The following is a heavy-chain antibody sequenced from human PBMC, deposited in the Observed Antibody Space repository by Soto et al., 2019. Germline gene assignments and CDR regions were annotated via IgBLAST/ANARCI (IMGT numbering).Heavy chain of an antibody. CDR2: IDWDDDK. V-gene: IGHV2-70*11. CDR1: GFSLSTSGVG. D-gene: IGHD2-21*01. Sequence: SGPTLVNPTQTLTLTCTFSGFSLSTSGVGVGWIRQPPGKALEWLARIDWDDDKYYSTSLKTRLTISKDTSKNQVVLTMTNMDPVDTATYYCARDSVALYYYYYGMDVWGQGTTVTAP. J-gene: IGHJ6*02. CDR3: ARDSVALYYYYYGMDV.